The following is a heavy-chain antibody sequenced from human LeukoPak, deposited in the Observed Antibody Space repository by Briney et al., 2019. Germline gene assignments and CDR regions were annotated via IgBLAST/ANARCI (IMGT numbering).Heavy chain of an antibody. CDR3: AREYGGNPYYYYGMDV. J-gene: IGHJ6*02. Sequence: GGSLRLSCAASGFTVSSTYMSWVRQAPGKGLEWVSVLYSGGSTYYADSVKGRFTISRDNSKNTLYLQMNNLRAEDTAVYYCAREYGGNPYYYYGMDVWGQGTTVTVSS. CDR2: LYSGGST. V-gene: IGHV3-66*01. CDR1: GFTVSSTY. D-gene: IGHD4-23*01.